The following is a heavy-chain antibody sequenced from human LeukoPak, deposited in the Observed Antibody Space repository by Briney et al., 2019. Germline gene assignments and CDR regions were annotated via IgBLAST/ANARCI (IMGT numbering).Heavy chain of an antibody. J-gene: IGHJ3*02. D-gene: IGHD3-3*01. CDR2: VFYNGAT. CDR3: ARLNTYYDFWSRRGDAFDI. V-gene: IGHV4-39*01. Sequence: SETLSLTCIVSGGSISSSVYYWAWVRQPPGKGLEWIGTVFYNGATQYSPSLRSRVTISIDTSTNQFSLKLTSVTAADTAVYYCARLNTYYDFWSRRGDAFDIWGQGTMVTVSS. CDR1: GGSISSSVYY.